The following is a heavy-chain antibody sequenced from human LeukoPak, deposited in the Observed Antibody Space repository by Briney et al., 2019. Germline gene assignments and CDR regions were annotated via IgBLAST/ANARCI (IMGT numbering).Heavy chain of an antibody. CDR3: ARSSGWYHRGPDYYYYYMDV. V-gene: IGHV3-23*01. D-gene: IGHD6-19*01. J-gene: IGHJ6*03. Sequence: GGSLRLSCAASGFTFSSYAMTWVRQAPGKGLEWVSAISGSGGSTYYADSVKGRFTISRDNAQNSLYLQMNSLRAEDTAVYYCARSSGWYHRGPDYYYYYMDVWGKGTTVTVS. CDR1: GFTFSSYA. CDR2: ISGSGGST.